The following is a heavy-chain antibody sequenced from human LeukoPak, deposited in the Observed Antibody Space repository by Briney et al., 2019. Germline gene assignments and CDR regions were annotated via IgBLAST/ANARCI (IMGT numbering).Heavy chain of an antibody. V-gene: IGHV4-59*01. CDR2: IHFSGDT. D-gene: IGHD1-26*01. CDR3: ARDILAVGATHYFDY. Sequence: SETLSFTCTVSGGSITTYYWSWIRKSPGKGLECIGQIHFSGDTYYNPSLKSRVAVSLDASNNQFSVRMSSVTAADTAIYYCARDILAVGATHYFDYWGQGSLVTVSS. J-gene: IGHJ4*02. CDR1: GGSITTYY.